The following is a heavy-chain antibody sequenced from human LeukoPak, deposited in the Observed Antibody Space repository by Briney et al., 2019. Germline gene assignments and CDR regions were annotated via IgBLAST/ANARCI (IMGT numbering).Heavy chain of an antibody. CDR2: ISSSGSTI. Sequence: GGSLRLSCAASGFTFSSYEMNWVRQAPGKGLEWVSYISSSGSTIYYADSVKGRFTISRDNAKNTLYLQMNSLRADDTAAYCSRELGGDRDYWGQGTLVTVSS. J-gene: IGHJ4*02. V-gene: IGHV3-48*03. CDR1: GFTFSSYE. D-gene: IGHD2-21*02. CDR3: SRELGGDRDY.